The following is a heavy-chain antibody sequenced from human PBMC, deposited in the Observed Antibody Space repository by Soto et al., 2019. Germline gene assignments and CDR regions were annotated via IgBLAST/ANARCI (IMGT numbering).Heavy chain of an antibody. CDR2: INWNSGSI. CDR3: AKDLSGVPAY. CDR1: GFTFQDYV. D-gene: IGHD7-27*01. V-gene: IGHV3-9*01. J-gene: IGHJ4*02. Sequence: EAQLVESGGGLVQPGRSLRLSCVASGFTFQDYVMHWVRQAPGKGLEWVSGINWNSGSIGYADSVKGRFTISRDNAKNSLYLQMNSLRPEDTALYYCAKDLSGVPAYWGQGTLVTVSS.